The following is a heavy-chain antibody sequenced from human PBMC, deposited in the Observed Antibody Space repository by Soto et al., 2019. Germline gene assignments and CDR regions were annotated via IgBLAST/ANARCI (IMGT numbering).Heavy chain of an antibody. CDR2: ISYSGST. V-gene: IGHV4-59*08. CDR1: GGSMSNYY. Sequence: SETLSLTCTVSGGSMSNYYWSWIRQSPGKGLEWIGYISYSGSTNYNPSLKSRVTISVDTSKNQFSLKLSSVTAADTAVYYCARQDTSGYAFDYWGQGTLVTVSS. CDR3: ARQDTSGYAFDY. J-gene: IGHJ4*02. D-gene: IGHD3-22*01.